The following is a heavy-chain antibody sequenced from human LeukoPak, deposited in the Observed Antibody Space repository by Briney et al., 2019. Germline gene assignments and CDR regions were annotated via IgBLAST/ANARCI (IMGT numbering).Heavy chain of an antibody. D-gene: IGHD4-17*01. J-gene: IGHJ4*02. V-gene: IGHV3-21*01. CDR2: ISSSSSYI. CDR3: ARDAAVTALKD. CDR1: GFTFSSYW. Sequence: GGSLRLSCAASGFTFSSYWMSWVRQAPGKGLEWVSSISSSSSYIYYADSVKGRFTISRDNAKNSLYLQMNSLRAEDTAVYYCARDAAVTALKDWGQGTLVTVSS.